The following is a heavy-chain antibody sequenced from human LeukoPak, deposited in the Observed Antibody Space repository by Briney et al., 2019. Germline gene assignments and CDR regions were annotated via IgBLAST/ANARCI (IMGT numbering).Heavy chain of an antibody. D-gene: IGHD3-10*01. CDR2: ISGSGGST. CDR1: GFTFSSYA. V-gene: IGHV3-23*01. J-gene: IGHJ5*02. Sequence: PGGSLRLSCPASGFTFSSYAMCWVRQAPGKGLEWVSAISGSGGSTYYADSVKGRFTISRDNSKNTLYLQMNSLRAEDTAVYYCATYGSGSYYNNWFDPWGQGTLVTVSS. CDR3: ATYGSGSYYNNWFDP.